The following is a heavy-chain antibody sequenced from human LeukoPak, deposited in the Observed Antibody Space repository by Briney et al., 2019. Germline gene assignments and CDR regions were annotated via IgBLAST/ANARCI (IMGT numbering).Heavy chain of an antibody. CDR3: ARETSGDDAIDY. V-gene: IGHV3-30-3*01. Sequence: GGSLRLSCAASGFTFSSYAMHWVRQAPGKGLEWVAVISYDGSNKYYADSVKGRFTISRDNSKNTLYLQMNSLRAEDTAVYYCARETSGDDAIDYWGQGTLVTVSS. D-gene: IGHD4-17*01. J-gene: IGHJ4*02. CDR1: GFTFSSYA. CDR2: ISYDGSNK.